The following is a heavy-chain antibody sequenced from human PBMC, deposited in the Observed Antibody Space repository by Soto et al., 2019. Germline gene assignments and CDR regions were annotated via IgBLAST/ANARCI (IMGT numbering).Heavy chain of an antibody. CDR2: IYYSGST. CDR1: GGSISSGDYY. J-gene: IGHJ6*02. Sequence: SETLSLTCTVSGGSISSGDYYWSWIRQPPGKGLEWIGYIYYSGSTYYNPSLKSRVTVSVDTSNNQFSLKLNSVTTADTAVYYCARDGREASGMDVWGQGTKVTVSS. D-gene: IGHD1-26*01. V-gene: IGHV4-30-4*02. CDR3: ARDGREASGMDV.